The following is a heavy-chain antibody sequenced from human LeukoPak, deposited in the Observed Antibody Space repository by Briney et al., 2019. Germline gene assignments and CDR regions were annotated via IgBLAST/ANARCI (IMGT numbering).Heavy chain of an antibody. D-gene: IGHD3-9*01. CDR1: GFTFSSYA. Sequence: GGSLRLSCAASGFTFSSYAMSWVRQAPGKVLEWVSAISGSGGSTYYADSVKGRFTISRDNSKNTLYLQMNSLRAEDTAVYYCAKVTYDILTGSGGDFDYWGQGTLVTVSS. J-gene: IGHJ4*02. CDR3: AKVTYDILTGSGGDFDY. V-gene: IGHV3-23*01. CDR2: ISGSGGST.